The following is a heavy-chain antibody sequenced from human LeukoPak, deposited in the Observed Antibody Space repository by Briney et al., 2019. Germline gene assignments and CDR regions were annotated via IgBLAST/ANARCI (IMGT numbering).Heavy chain of an antibody. J-gene: IGHJ4*02. Sequence: ASVKVSCKASGYTFTGYYMHWVRQAPGQGLEWMGWINPNSGGTNYAQKFQGRVTMTRDSSISAAYVELNRLRSDDTAVYYCARVGGYHPFDCWGQGTLVTVSS. CDR1: GYTFTGYY. D-gene: IGHD5-12*01. CDR3: ARVGGYHPFDC. V-gene: IGHV1-2*02. CDR2: INPNSGGT.